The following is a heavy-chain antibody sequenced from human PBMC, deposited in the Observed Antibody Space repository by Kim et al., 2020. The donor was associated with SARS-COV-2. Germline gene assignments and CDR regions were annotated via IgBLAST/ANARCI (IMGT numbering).Heavy chain of an antibody. CDR1: GGSFSGYY. D-gene: IGHD3-3*01. V-gene: IGHV4-34*01. CDR3: ARGPYYDFWSGYSTCMDV. J-gene: IGHJ6*03. CDR2: INHSGST. Sequence: SETLSLTCAVYGGSFSGYYWSWIRQPPGKGLEWIGEINHSGSTNYNPSLKSRVTISVDTSKNQFSLKLSSVTAADTAVYYCARGPYYDFWSGYSTCMDVWGKGTTVTVSS.